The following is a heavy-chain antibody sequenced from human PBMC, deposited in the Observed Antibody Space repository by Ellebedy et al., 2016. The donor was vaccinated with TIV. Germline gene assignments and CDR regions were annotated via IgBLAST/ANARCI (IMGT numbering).Heavy chain of an antibody. CDR1: GGTFSSYA. Sequence: SVKVSXKASGGTFSSYAISWVRQAPGQGLEWMGGIIPIFGTANYAQKFQGRVTMTRNTSISTAYMELSSLRSEDTAVYYCATEFLVQDVWGQGTTVTVSS. J-gene: IGHJ6*02. V-gene: IGHV1-69*05. CDR2: IIPIFGTA. D-gene: IGHD2-21*01. CDR3: ATEFLVQDV.